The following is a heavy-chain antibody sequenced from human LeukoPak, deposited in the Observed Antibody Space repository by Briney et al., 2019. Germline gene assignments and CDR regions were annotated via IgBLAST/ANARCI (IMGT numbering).Heavy chain of an antibody. V-gene: IGHV3-23*01. J-gene: IGHJ4*02. D-gene: IGHD5-18*01. CDR1: GFTFSTYA. Sequence: QPGGSLRLSCAASGFTFSTYAMSWVRQAPGKGLEWVSVISNSGGATKYADSVKGRFTISRDSSKNTLYLQMNSLRAEDTAVYYCARGARGYSYGYDWGQGTLVTVSS. CDR3: ARGARGYSYGYD. CDR2: ISNSGGAT.